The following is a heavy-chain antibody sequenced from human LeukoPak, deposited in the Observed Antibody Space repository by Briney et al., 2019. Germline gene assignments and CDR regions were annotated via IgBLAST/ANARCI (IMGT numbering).Heavy chain of an antibody. CDR1: GFTFSSYS. CDR3: ARDPDYGYYYYMDV. J-gene: IGHJ6*03. V-gene: IGHV3-48*04. CDR2: ISSSSSTI. Sequence: GGSLRLSCAASGFTFSSYSMNWVRQAPGKGLEWVSYISSSSSTIYYADSVKGRFTISRDNAKNSLYLQMNSLRAEDTAVYYCARDPDYGYYYYMDVWGKGTTVTVSS. D-gene: IGHD4-17*01.